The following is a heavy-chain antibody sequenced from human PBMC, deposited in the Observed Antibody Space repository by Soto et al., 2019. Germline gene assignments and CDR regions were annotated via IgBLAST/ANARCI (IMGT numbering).Heavy chain of an antibody. V-gene: IGHV4-31*03. CDR1: GGSISSGGYY. CDR3: ARSGYSYGPNPLLY. CDR2: IYYSGST. J-gene: IGHJ4*02. D-gene: IGHD5-18*01. Sequence: QVQLQESGPGLVKPSQTLSLTCTVSGGSISSGGYYWSWIRQHPGKGLEWIGYIYYSGSTYYNPSLKCRVTISVDTSKTQFSLKLCSVTAADTAVYYCARSGYSYGPNPLLYWGQGTLVTVSS.